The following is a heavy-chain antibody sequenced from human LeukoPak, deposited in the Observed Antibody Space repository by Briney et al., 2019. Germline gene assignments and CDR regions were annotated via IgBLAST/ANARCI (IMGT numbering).Heavy chain of an antibody. CDR3: ARSQTGGTFDY. Sequence: SQTLSLTCAISGDSFSSKSAAWNWIRQSPPRGLEWLGRTYYRSKWSSGYAESVKSRITINPDTSKNQLSLQLRSVTPEDTAVYYCARSQTGGTFDYWGQGALVTVSS. V-gene: IGHV6-1*01. D-gene: IGHD1-26*01. CDR1: GDSFSSKSAA. J-gene: IGHJ4*02. CDR2: TYYRSKWSS.